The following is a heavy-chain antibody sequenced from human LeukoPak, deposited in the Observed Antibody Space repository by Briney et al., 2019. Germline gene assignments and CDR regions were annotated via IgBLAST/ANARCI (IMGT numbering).Heavy chain of an antibody. Sequence: KPSETLSLTCTVSGGSNSSSNYYWAWIRQPPGQGLEWIGSIYYRGNAYYNPSLKSRVTISVDTSKNQFSLSLSSVTAADTAVYYCAREEDRSGDWGQGTLVTVTS. D-gene: IGHD3-22*01. CDR1: GGSNSSSNYY. J-gene: IGHJ4*02. CDR3: AREEDRSGD. CDR2: IYYRGNA. V-gene: IGHV4-39*07.